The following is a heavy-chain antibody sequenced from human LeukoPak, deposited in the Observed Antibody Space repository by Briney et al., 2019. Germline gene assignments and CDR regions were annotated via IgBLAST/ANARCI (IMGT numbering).Heavy chain of an antibody. V-gene: IGHV1-2*02. CDR2: INPNSGGT. CDR1: GYTFTDYY. D-gene: IGHD1-14*01. CDR3: ARIGYNHYFDY. J-gene: IGHJ4*02. Sequence: ASVKVSCKASGYTFTDYYLYWVRQAPGQGLEWMGWINPNSGGTNYAQTFQGRATMTRDTSITTAYLELSRLRSDDTAVYYCARIGYNHYFDYWGQGTLVTVSS.